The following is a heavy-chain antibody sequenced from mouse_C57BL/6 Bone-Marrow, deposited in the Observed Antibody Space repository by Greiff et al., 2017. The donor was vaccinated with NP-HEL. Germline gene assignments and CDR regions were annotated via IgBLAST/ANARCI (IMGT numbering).Heavy chain of an antibody. Sequence: VQLQQPGAELVKPGASVKLSCKASGYTFTSYWMQWVKQRPGQGLEWIGEIDPSDSYTNYNQKFKGKATLTVDTSSSTAYLQLSSLTSEDSAVYYCAREEGNFYYYGSSYVFDYWGQGTTLTVSS. D-gene: IGHD1-1*01. CDR3: AREEGNFYYYGSSYVFDY. J-gene: IGHJ2*01. CDR1: GYTFTSYW. CDR2: IDPSDSYT. V-gene: IGHV1-50*01.